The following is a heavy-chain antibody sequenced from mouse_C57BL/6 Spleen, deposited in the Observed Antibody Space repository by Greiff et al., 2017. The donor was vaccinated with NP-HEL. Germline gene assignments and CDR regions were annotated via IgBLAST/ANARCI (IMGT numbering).Heavy chain of an antibody. Sequence: VQGVESGAELVRPGASVTLSCKASGYTFTDYEMHWVKQTPVHGLEWIGAIDPETGGTAYNQKFKGKAILTADKSSSTAYMELRSLASEDSAVYYCTRSTMVTRGFAYWGQGTLVTVSA. J-gene: IGHJ3*01. D-gene: IGHD2-2*01. CDR1: GYTFTDYE. V-gene: IGHV1-15*01. CDR3: TRSTMVTRGFAY. CDR2: IDPETGGT.